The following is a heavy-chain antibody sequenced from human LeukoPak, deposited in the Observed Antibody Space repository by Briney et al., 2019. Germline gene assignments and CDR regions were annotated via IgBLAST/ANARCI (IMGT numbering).Heavy chain of an antibody. Sequence: SVKVSCKASGGTFSSYAISWVRQAPGQGLEWMGRIIPIFGTAKYAQKFQGRVTITTDESTSTAYVELSSLRSEDTAVYYCARCAHYYDSSGDIKYYFDYWGQGTLVTVSS. CDR2: IIPIFGTA. V-gene: IGHV1-69*05. CDR3: ARCAHYYDSSGDIKYYFDY. D-gene: IGHD3-22*01. J-gene: IGHJ4*02. CDR1: GGTFSSYA.